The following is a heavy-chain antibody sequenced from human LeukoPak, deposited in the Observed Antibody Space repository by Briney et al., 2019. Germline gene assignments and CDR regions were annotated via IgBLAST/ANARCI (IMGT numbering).Heavy chain of an antibody. CDR1: GYTFINYG. Sequence: ASVKVSCKASGYTFINYGFTWVRQAPGQGLEWMGWINPKSGGANFAEKFQGRVTMTRDTSIRTVYMELSRVTYDDTAVYYCARGVGTSWFDPWGQGTLVTVSS. J-gene: IGHJ5*02. CDR2: INPKSGGA. CDR3: ARGVGTSWFDP. V-gene: IGHV1-2*02. D-gene: IGHD2-2*01.